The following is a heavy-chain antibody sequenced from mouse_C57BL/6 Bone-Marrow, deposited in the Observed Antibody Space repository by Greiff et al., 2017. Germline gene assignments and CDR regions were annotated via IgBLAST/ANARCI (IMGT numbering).Heavy chain of an antibody. Sequence: QVQLQQPGAELVKPGASVKMSCKASGYTFTSYWITWVKQRPGQGLEWIGDIYPGSGSTNYNEKFKSKATLTVDTSSSTAYMQLSSLTSEDSAVYYCAKRNGYYLYWYFDVWGTGTTVTVSS. V-gene: IGHV1-55*01. J-gene: IGHJ1*03. D-gene: IGHD2-3*01. CDR3: AKRNGYYLYWYFDV. CDR2: IYPGSGST. CDR1: GYTFTSYW.